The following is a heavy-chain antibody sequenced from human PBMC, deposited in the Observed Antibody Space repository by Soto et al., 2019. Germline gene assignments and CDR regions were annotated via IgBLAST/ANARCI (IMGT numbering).Heavy chain of an antibody. J-gene: IGHJ4*02. CDR1: GFTFSGSG. CDR2: IRTKTNNYAT. D-gene: IGHD6-19*01. Sequence: EVQLVESGGGLVQPGGSLRLSCAASGFTFSGSGIHWVRQASGKGLEWVGRIRTKTNNYATAYAASVKGRFTISRDDSKNMAYLQMNSLKIEDTAVYYCTAMAGFDYCGQGTLVTVSS. CDR3: TAMAGFDY. V-gene: IGHV3-73*02.